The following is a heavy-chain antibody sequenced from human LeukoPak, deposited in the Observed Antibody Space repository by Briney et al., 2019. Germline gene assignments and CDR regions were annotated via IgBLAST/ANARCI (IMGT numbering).Heavy chain of an antibody. Sequence: PSETLSLTCTVSGGSISSRSYYWGRIRQPPGKGLEWIGRIYYSGSIYYNPPLKIRVTISVDTSKYQLSLTLSSVTAADTAVYYCASMGQYYYDSSGYHPFDYWGQGTLVTVSS. CDR1: GGSISSRSYY. D-gene: IGHD3-22*01. V-gene: IGHV4-39*07. CDR2: IYYSGSI. J-gene: IGHJ4*02. CDR3: ASMGQYYYDSSGYHPFDY.